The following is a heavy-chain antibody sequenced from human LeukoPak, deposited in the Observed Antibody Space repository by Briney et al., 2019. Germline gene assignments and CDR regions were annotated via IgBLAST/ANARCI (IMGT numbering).Heavy chain of an antibody. CDR2: VTTYNGNT. Sequence: ASVKVSCKASGYTFTRYAISWVRQAPGQGLEWRGWVTTYNGNTNYAQMFQGRVTMTTVTSTSTASLELRSLRSDDTAVYYCARAPGVADFDHWGQGTLVTVSS. CDR3: ARAPGVADFDH. V-gene: IGHV1-18*01. CDR1: GYTFTRYA. J-gene: IGHJ5*02. D-gene: IGHD2-15*01.